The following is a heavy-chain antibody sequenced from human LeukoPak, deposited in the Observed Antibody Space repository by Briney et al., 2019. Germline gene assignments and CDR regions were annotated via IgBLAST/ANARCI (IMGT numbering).Heavy chain of an antibody. CDR1: GFIFSSYG. J-gene: IGHJ4*02. CDR2: ISYDGSNK. V-gene: IGHV3-30*03. CDR3: ARVMGRYCSSTSCYVDY. Sequence: PGGSLRLSCEASGFIFSSYGMHWVRQAPGKGLEWVAVISYDGSNKYYADSVKGRFTISRDNSKNTLYLQMNSLRAEDTAVYYCARVMGRYCSSTSCYVDYWGQGTLVTVSS. D-gene: IGHD2-2*01.